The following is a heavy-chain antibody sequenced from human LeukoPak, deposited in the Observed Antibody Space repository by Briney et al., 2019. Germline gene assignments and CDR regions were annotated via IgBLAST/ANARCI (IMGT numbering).Heavy chain of an antibody. D-gene: IGHD2-15*01. CDR2: ISSSGHSI. Sequence: GGSLRLSCAASGLMFSGYYISWIRQAPGKGLEWVAYISSSGHSIDYADSVRGRFTISRDNAKNSLYLQMNSLRAEDTAVYYCARLGVADGFDVWGQGTRVTVSP. CDR3: ARLGVADGFDV. V-gene: IGHV3-11*01. CDR1: GLMFSGYY. J-gene: IGHJ3*01.